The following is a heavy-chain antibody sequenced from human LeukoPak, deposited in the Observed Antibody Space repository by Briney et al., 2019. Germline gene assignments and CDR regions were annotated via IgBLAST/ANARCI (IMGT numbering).Heavy chain of an antibody. CDR2: IYYNGAT. CDR1: GGTISTYY. V-gene: IGHV4-59*08. D-gene: IGHD6-19*01. J-gene: IGHJ4*02. CDR3: ARRTVTNGWFRIDY. Sequence: PSETLSLTCTVSGGTISTYYWSWIRQPPGKGLEWIGYIYYNGATDYKPSLKSRVTISVDTSKNEFSLKLSSVTAADTALYYCARRTVTNGWFRIDYWGQGSLVIVSS.